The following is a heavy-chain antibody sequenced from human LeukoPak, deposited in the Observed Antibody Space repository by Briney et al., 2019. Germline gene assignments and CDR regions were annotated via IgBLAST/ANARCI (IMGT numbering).Heavy chain of an antibody. CDR2: INPSGGST. J-gene: IGHJ4*02. Sequence: ASVKVSCKASGYTFTSYYMHWVRQAPGQGLEWMGIINPSGGSTSYAQKFQGRVTMTRDTSTSTVYMELSSLRSEDTAVYYCARDRRQLYSSGWYYFDYWGQGTLVTVSS. V-gene: IGHV1-46*01. CDR3: ARDRRQLYSSGWYYFDY. D-gene: IGHD6-19*01. CDR1: GYTFTSYY.